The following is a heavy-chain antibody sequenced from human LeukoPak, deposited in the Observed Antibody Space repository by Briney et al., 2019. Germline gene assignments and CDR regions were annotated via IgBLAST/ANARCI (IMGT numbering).Heavy chain of an antibody. CDR1: GFTFSSYG. V-gene: IGHV3-30*02. Sequence: GGSLRLSCAASGFTFSSYGIHWVRQAPGKGLEWVTFIRFDGSTKYYSDSAKGRFTISRDNSKNTVYLQMNSLRPDDTAIYYCAKVLDILTADYFRLDVYYFDYWGRGTLVTVSS. CDR3: AKVLDILTADYFRLDVYYFDY. J-gene: IGHJ4*02. D-gene: IGHD3-9*01. CDR2: IRFDGSTK.